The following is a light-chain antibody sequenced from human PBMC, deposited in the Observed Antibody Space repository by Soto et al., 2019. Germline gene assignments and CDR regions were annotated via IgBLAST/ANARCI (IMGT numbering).Light chain of an antibody. CDR2: GAS. Sequence: EIVMTQSPATLSVSPGERATLSCRASQSVSRNLAWYQQKPGQAPRLLIYGASTRATGIPARFSVSGSGTEFTLTISSLQSEDFAVYYCQQYNNLPPTFGQGTKVEIK. V-gene: IGKV3-15*01. CDR1: QSVSRN. CDR3: QQYNNLPPT. J-gene: IGKJ1*01.